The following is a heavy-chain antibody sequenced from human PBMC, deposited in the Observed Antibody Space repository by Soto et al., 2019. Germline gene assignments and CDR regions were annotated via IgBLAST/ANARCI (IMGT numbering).Heavy chain of an antibody. CDR3: ARTREGSGSYFYY. Sequence: QVQLVQSGAEVKKPGASVKVSCKASGYTFTGYYIHWVRQAPGQGLEWMGRINPNSGGSNYAQKFQGWVTMTRDTSISTASMELSRLPSDATAVYYCARTREGSGSYFYYWGQGTRVTVSS. J-gene: IGHJ4*02. V-gene: IGHV1-2*04. CDR1: GYTFTGYY. D-gene: IGHD3-10*01. CDR2: INPNSGGS.